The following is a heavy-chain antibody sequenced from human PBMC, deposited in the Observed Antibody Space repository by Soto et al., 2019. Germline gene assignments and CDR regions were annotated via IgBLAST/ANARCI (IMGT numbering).Heavy chain of an antibody. Sequence: EVQLVESGGGLVQPGRSLRLSCVASGFTFDSYAMHWVRQAPGKGLEWVSGISWNSGSIGYEDSVKGRFTISRDNAQNSLYLEMNRLRVEDTSFSYCVKDIHEQWLVSHFEYWGQGALVTVSS. CDR2: ISWNSGSI. J-gene: IGHJ4*02. CDR3: VKDIHEQWLVSHFEY. CDR1: GFTFDSYA. D-gene: IGHD6-19*01. V-gene: IGHV3-9*01.